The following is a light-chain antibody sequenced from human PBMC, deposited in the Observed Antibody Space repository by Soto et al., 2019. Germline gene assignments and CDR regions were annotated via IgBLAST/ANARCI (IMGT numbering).Light chain of an antibody. Sequence: AIRMTQSPSSLSASPGDRVTITCRASQGISSYLAWYQQKPGKAPKLLIYAASTLQSGVPSRFSGSGSGTDFTLTISCLQSEDVATYYCQQYYSYPRTFGQGTKVDIK. CDR1: QGISSY. CDR3: QQYYSYPRT. CDR2: AAS. V-gene: IGKV1-8*01. J-gene: IGKJ1*01.